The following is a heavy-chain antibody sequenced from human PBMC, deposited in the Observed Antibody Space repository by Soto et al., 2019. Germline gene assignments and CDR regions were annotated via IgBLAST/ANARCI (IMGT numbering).Heavy chain of an antibody. D-gene: IGHD1-7*01. CDR2: IYPGDSDT. CDR1: GYSFTSYW. V-gene: IGHV5-51*01. CDR3: ARGGNWNYGNYYYGMDV. J-gene: IGHJ6*02. Sequence: GESLKISCKGSGYSFTSYWIGWVRQMPGKGLEWMGIIYPGDSDTRYSPSFQGHVTISADKSISTAYPQWSSLKASDTAMYYCARGGNWNYGNYYYGMDVWGQGTTVTVSS.